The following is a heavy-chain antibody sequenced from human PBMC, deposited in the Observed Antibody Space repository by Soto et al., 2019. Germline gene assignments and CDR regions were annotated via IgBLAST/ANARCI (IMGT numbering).Heavy chain of an antibody. D-gene: IGHD2-2*02. CDR2: IEPSGSYT. V-gene: IGHV5-10-1*01. Sequence: PVESVNIPCNGSGYGLTSYRISWGRQMPWKGAEWVGRIEPSGSYTNYSPTFQGHVSISADKSISTAYLQWSSLKASDTAMYYCASQGYCRSTSCYTGYYYYYGMDVWGQGTTVTVSS. CDR1: GYGLTSYR. CDR3: ASQGYCRSTSCYTGYYYYYGMDV. J-gene: IGHJ6*02.